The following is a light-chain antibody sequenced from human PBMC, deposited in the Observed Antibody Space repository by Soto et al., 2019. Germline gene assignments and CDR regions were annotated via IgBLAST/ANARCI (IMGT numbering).Light chain of an antibody. J-gene: IGLJ1*01. Sequence: QSALTQPPSASGTPGQRVTISCSGSSSNIGINTVNWYQQVPGTAPKLLIYTDNQRPSGVPDRFSGSKSGTSASLAISGLQSEDEADYYCAAWDDSLNGLYVFGTGTKATVL. CDR3: AAWDDSLNGLYV. CDR2: TDN. V-gene: IGLV1-44*01. CDR1: SSNIGINT.